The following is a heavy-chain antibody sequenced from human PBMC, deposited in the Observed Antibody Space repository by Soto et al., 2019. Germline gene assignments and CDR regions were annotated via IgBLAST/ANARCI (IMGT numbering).Heavy chain of an antibody. CDR2: IFYNGST. CDR1: GCSISHYH. V-gene: IGHV4-59*01. J-gene: IGHJ5*02. CDR3: ARSFYP. Sequence: QLQLQESGPGLVKPSETLSLTCTVSGCSISHYHWNWTRQAPGKGMERIGYIFYNGSTHYNPSLTSRVTISVGMSTNRLSLTLTSVTAADTAVYYCARSFYPWGQGTLVTVSS.